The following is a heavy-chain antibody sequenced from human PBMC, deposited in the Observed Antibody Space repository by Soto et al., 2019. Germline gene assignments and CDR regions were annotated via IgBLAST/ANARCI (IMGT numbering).Heavy chain of an antibody. D-gene: IGHD6-25*01. Sequence: QVQLQESGPGLVKPSQTLSLTCTVSGGSISSGGYFWSWIRQHPGKGLEWIGFIYYSGSTYYNPSLNSRVTISVDTSKNQFTLKLSSGTAADTAVYYCARKGAAPYYNNGMDVWGQGTTVTVSS. CDR1: GGSISSGGYF. CDR3: ARKGAAPYYNNGMDV. CDR2: IYYSGST. V-gene: IGHV4-31*03. J-gene: IGHJ6*02.